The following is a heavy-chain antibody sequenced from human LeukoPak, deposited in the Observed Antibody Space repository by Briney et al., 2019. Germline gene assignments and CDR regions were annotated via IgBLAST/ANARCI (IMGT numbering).Heavy chain of an antibody. J-gene: IGHJ4*02. D-gene: IGHD3-3*01. Sequence: ASVKVPCKASGYTFTGYYMHWVRQAPGQGLEWMGWINPNSGGTNYAQKFQGRVTMTRDTSISTAYMELSRLRSDDTAVYYCARTSVAPREWLSFDYWGQGTLVTVSS. CDR1: GYTFTGYY. V-gene: IGHV1-2*02. CDR3: ARTSVAPREWLSFDY. CDR2: INPNSGGT.